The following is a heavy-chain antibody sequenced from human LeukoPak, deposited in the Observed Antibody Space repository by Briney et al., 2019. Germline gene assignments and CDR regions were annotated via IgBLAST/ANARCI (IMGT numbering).Heavy chain of an antibody. J-gene: IGHJ5*02. D-gene: IGHD6-19*01. CDR1: GGSFSGYY. Sequence: PSETLSLTCAVYGGSFSGYYWSWIRQPPGKGLEWIGEINHSGSTNYNPSLKSRATISVDTSKNQFSLKLSSVTAADTAVYYCARVGIGNSSGWYRGSTYNWFDPWGQGTLVTVSS. CDR3: ARVGIGNSSGWYRGSTYNWFDP. CDR2: INHSGST. V-gene: IGHV4-34*01.